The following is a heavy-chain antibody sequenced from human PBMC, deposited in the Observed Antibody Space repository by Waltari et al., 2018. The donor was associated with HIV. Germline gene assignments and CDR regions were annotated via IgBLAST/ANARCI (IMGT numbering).Heavy chain of an antibody. J-gene: IGHJ4*02. CDR3: ASEKVWFGERYGDY. V-gene: IGHV7-4-1*02. Sequence: QVQLVQSGSELKKPGASVKVSCKASGYTFNSSAMNWVRRAPGQGLEWMGWTNTNTGNPTYAQGFTGRFVFSLDTSVSTAYLQISSLKAEDTALYYCASEKVWFGERYGDYWGQGTLVTVSS. CDR2: TNTNTGNP. D-gene: IGHD3-10*01. CDR1: GYTFNSSA.